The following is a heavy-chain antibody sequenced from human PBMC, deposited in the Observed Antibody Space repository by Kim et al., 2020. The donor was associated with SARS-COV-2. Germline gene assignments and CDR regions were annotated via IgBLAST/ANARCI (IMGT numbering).Heavy chain of an antibody. CDR3: ARLHGDGLQDGTIDY. J-gene: IGHJ4*02. V-gene: IGHV5-51*01. CDR1: GYSFTSYW. D-gene: IGHD1-1*01. CDR2: IYPGDSDT. Sequence: GESLKISCKGSGYSFTSYWIGWVRQMPGKGLEWMGIIYPGDSDTRYSPSFQGQVTISADKSISTAYLQWSSLKASDTAMYYCARLHGDGLQDGTIDYWGQGTLVTVSS.